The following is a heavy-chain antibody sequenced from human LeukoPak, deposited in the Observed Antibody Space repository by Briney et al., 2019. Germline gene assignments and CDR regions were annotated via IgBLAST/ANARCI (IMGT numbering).Heavy chain of an antibody. V-gene: IGHV3-53*01. CDR1: EFSVSRNY. J-gene: IGHJ4*02. Sequence: GGSLRLSCAASEFSVSRNYMSWVRQAPGKGLEWVSLIYTGGTTYYADSVKGRFTISREKTKNTLYRQMNSLIAEDTVVYYCPRDTGYGSGSFDYWGQRTLVTVSS. CDR3: PRDTGYGSGSFDY. D-gene: IGHD3-10*01. CDR2: IYTGGTT.